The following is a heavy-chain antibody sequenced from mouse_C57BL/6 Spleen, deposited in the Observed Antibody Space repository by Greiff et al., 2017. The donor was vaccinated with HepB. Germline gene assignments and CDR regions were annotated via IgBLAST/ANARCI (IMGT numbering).Heavy chain of an antibody. J-gene: IGHJ2*01. D-gene: IGHD1-1*01. Sequence: QVQLQQSGAELVKPGASVKMSCKASGYTFTSYWITWVKQRPGQGLEWIGDIYPGSGSTNYNEKFKSKATLTVDTSSSTAYMQLSSLTSEDSAVYYCARGTVVAKGDYWGQGTTLTVSS. CDR3: ARGTVVAKGDY. V-gene: IGHV1-55*01. CDR1: GYTFTSYW. CDR2: IYPGSGST.